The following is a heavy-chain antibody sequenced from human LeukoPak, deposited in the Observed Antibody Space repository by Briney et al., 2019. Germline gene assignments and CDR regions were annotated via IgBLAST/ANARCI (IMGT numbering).Heavy chain of an antibody. J-gene: IGHJ6*02. CDR1: GFTFSSYD. CDR2: IGTAGDT. Sequence: GGPLRLSCAASGFTFSSYDMHWVRQATGKGLEWVSAIGTAGDTYYPGSVKGRFTISRENAKNSLYLQMNSLRAGDTAVYYCARGLDYGDLRGIDYTMDVWGQGTTVTVSS. CDR3: ARGLDYGDLRGIDYTMDV. V-gene: IGHV3-13*01. D-gene: IGHD4-17*01.